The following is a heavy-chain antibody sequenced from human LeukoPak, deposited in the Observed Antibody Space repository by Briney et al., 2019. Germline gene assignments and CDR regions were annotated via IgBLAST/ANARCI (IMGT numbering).Heavy chain of an antibody. CDR1: GYTFISYG. D-gene: IGHD6-19*01. J-gene: IGHJ5*02. Sequence: ASVKVSCKASGYTFISYGISWVRQAPGQGLEWMGWISSHNGYTKYAQKFQGRVTMTTDTSMSTAYMELGSLRSDDTAVYYCARLRAVAGVNWFDPWGQGTLVTVSS. CDR2: ISSHNGYT. CDR3: ARLRAVAGVNWFDP. V-gene: IGHV1-18*01.